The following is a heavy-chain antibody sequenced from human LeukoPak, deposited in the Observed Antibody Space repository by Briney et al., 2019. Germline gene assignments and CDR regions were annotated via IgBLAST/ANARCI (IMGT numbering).Heavy chain of an antibody. D-gene: IGHD3-22*01. Sequence: PSETLSLTCTVSSCSIRNYYWNWLRQPPEKGLEWIGHIYYSGSTKYNPSLKSRVTISVDTSKTQFSLKLSSVTAADTAVYYCARGILTYYYDRSGSQSLDYWGQGSLVTVSS. CDR3: ARGILTYYYDRSGSQSLDY. CDR1: SCSIRNYY. CDR2: IYYSGST. V-gene: IGHV4-59*01. J-gene: IGHJ4*02.